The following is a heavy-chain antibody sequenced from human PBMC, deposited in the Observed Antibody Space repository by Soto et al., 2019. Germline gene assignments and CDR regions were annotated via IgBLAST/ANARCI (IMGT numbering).Heavy chain of an antibody. CDR2: ISANNGNT. D-gene: IGHD3-3*01. V-gene: IGHV1-18*04. Sequence: GASVKVSCKASGYTFTSYGISWVRQAPGQGLEWMGWISANNGNTIYTQKFQGRVTVTTDTSTNTAYMELRSLRSDDTAVYYCARDRDFWSGYFLFWGQGTLVTVSS. CDR3: ARDRDFWSGYFLF. CDR1: GYTFTSYG. J-gene: IGHJ4*02.